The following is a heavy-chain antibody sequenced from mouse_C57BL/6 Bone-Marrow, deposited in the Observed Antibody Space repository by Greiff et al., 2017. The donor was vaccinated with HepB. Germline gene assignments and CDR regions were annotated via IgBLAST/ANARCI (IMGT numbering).Heavy chain of an antibody. D-gene: IGHD1-1*01. CDR2: IDPSDSYT. V-gene: IGHV1-59*01. Sequence: QVQLQQPGAELVRPGTSVKLSCKASGYTFTSCWMHWVKQRPGQGLEWIGVIDPSDSYTNYNQKFKGKATLTVDTSSSTAYMQLSSLTSEDSAVYYCARADYYGSSHWGQGTTLTVSS. CDR1: GYTFTSCW. J-gene: IGHJ2*01. CDR3: ARADYYGSSH.